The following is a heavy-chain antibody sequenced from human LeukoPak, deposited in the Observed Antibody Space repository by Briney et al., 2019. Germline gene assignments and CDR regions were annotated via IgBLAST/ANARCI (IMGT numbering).Heavy chain of an antibody. CDR1: GGTFSSYA. D-gene: IGHD1-26*01. CDR3: ARGPVGALYYFDY. V-gene: IGHV1-69*04. Sequence: SVKVSCKASGGTFSSYAISWVRQAPGQGLEWMGRIIPIFGIANYAQKFQGRVTITADKSTSTASMELSSLRSEDTAVYYCARGPVGALYYFDYWGQGTLVTVSS. CDR2: IIPIFGIA. J-gene: IGHJ4*02.